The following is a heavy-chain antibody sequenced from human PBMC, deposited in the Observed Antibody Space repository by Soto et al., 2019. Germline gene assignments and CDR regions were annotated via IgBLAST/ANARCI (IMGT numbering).Heavy chain of an antibody. V-gene: IGHV1-18*04. CDR2: ISAYNGNT. D-gene: IGHD1-26*01. CDR1: GYTFTSYG. CDR3: ARDRWGMGATPEVYVFDS. Sequence: AALKVCCKTSGYTFTSYGISWVRQAPGQGLEWMGWISAYNGNTNYAQKLHGRVTMTTDTSTSTAYMELRSLRSDDTAVYYCARDRWGMGATPEVYVFDSLG. J-gene: IGHJ3*02.